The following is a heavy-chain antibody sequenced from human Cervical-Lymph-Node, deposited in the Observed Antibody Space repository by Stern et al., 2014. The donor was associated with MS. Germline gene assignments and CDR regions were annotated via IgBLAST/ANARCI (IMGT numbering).Heavy chain of an antibody. CDR3: AKDSRFFDADSWFDP. CDR2: ISYDGSNK. Sequence: VQLVESGGGVVQPGRSLRLSCAASGFTFSSYGMHWVRQAPGKGLEWVAVISYDGSNKYYADSVKGRFTISRDNSKNTLYLQMNSLRAEDTAVYYCAKDSRFFDADSWFDPWGQGTLVTVSS. CDR1: GFTFSSYG. J-gene: IGHJ5*02. D-gene: IGHD3/OR15-3a*01. V-gene: IGHV3-30*18.